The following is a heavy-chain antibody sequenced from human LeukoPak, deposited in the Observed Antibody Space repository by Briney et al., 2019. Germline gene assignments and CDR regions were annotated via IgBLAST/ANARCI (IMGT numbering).Heavy chain of an antibody. J-gene: IGHJ6*02. D-gene: IGHD1-26*01. CDR3: ARAPYAGAFSYYGMDA. CDR2: IIPIFGTA. V-gene: IGHV1-69*01. CDR1: GGTFSSYA. Sequence: SVKVSCKASGGTFSSYAISWVRQAPGQGLEWMGGIIPIFGTANYAQKFQGRVTITADESTSTAYMELSSLRSEDTAVYYCARAPYAGAFSYYGMDAWGQGTTVTVSS.